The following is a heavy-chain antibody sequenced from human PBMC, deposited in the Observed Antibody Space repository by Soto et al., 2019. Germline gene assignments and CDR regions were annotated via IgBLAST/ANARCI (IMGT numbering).Heavy chain of an antibody. J-gene: IGHJ4*03. D-gene: IGHD3-10*01. V-gene: IGHV3-23*01. CDR3: AKRHYYGSGSFALAT. CDR2: VSGDGYAS. CDR1: GFTFSSNA. Sequence: EVRLLESGGGLVQPGGSLRLSCAGSGFTFSSNAMSWVRQAPGKGLEGVSSVSGDGYASDYADSVKGRFTVSRHDSKNTLYLQMNSLRAEATAVYYCAKRHYYGSGSFALATWGQGTLVTVSS.